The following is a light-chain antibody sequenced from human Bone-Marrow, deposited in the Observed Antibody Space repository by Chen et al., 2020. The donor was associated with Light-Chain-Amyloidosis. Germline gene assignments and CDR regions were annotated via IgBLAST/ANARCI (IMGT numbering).Light chain of an antibody. CDR1: RSNIGNNV. J-gene: IGLJ2*01. Sequence: QSVLTHPPSASGTPRQGVNIPCSGRRSNIGNNVVNWYQQFPGTDPKLLIYKNNQRPSGVPDRFSGSKSGTSASLAISGLQSDDEADYFCAAWDDCLNGVLFGGGTKLTVL. V-gene: IGLV1-44*01. CDR3: AAWDDCLNGVL. CDR2: KNN.